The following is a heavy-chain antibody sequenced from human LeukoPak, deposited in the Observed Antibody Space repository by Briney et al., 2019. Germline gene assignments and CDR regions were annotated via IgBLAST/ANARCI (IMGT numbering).Heavy chain of an antibody. J-gene: IGHJ4*02. CDR2: ISSSGSTI. CDR1: GFTFSDYY. Sequence: GGSLRLSCAASGFTFSDYYMSWIRQAPGKELEWVSYISSSGSTIYYADSVKGRFTISRDNAKNSLYLQMNSLRAEDTAVYYCARESPYLGYCSSTSCYEGFDYWGQGTLVTVSS. V-gene: IGHV3-11*01. CDR3: ARESPYLGYCSSTSCYEGFDY. D-gene: IGHD2-2*01.